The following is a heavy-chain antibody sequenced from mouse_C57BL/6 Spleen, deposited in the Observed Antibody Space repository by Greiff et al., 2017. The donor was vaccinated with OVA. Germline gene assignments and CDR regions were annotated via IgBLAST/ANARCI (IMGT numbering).Heavy chain of an antibody. J-gene: IGHJ2*01. Sequence: QVQLQQPGAELVKPGASVKMSCKASGYTFTSYWITWVKQRPGQGLEWIGDIYPGSGSTTSNEKFKSKATLTVDTSSSTAYMQLSSLTSEDSAVYYCARGDAQATDYWGQGTTLTVSS. V-gene: IGHV1-55*01. CDR2: IYPGSGST. CDR3: ARGDAQATDY. D-gene: IGHD3-2*02. CDR1: GYTFTSYW.